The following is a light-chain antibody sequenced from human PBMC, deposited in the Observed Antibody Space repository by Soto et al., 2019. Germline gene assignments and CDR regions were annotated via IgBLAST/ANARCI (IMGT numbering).Light chain of an antibody. CDR3: QQSYSNPYT. J-gene: IGKJ2*01. CDR1: QSISSY. CDR2: PAS. V-gene: IGKV1-39*01. Sequence: DIHMTQSPSSLSASVGYRFTITCRARQSISSYLNWYQQKPGKAPKLLIYPASSLQSGVPSRFSGSGSGTDFTLTISSLQPEDFEPYYCQQSYSNPYTFGQGTKVDIK.